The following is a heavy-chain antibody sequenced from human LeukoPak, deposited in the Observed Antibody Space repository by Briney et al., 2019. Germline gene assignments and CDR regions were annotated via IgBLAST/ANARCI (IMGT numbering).Heavy chain of an antibody. Sequence: GGSLRLSCAASGFTFSSYAMSWVRQAPGKGLEWVSAISGSGGSTYYADSVKGRFTISRDNSKNTLYLQMNSLRAEDTAVYYCARDRYSSGWYGFDAYDIWGQGTMVTVSS. CDR2: ISGSGGST. CDR1: GFTFSSYA. CDR3: ARDRYSSGWYGFDAYDI. V-gene: IGHV3-23*01. D-gene: IGHD6-13*01. J-gene: IGHJ3*02.